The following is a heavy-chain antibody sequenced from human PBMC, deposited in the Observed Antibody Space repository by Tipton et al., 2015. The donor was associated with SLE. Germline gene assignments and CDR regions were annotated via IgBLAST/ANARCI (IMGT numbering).Heavy chain of an antibody. J-gene: IGHJ4*02. CDR2: IYYSGST. Sequence: TLSLTCTVSGGSISSYYWSWIRQPPGKGLEWIGYIYYSGSTNYNPSLKSRVTISVDTSKNQFSLKLSSVTAADTAVYYCASFPYSSSSFDYWGQGTQVTVSS. D-gene: IGHD6-6*01. CDR1: GGSISSYY. V-gene: IGHV4-59*01. CDR3: ASFPYSSSSFDY.